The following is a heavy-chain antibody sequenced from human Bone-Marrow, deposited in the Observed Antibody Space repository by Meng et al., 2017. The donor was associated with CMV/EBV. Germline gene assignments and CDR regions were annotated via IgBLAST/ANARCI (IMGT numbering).Heavy chain of an antibody. CDR1: GFTFSSYA. Sequence: GESLKISCAASGFTFSSYAMSWVRQAPGKGLEWVSAISGSGGSTYYADSVKGRFTISRDNSKNTLYLQMNSLRAEDTAVYYCAKVPQRYCSSTSCYLSRGYYYYYYGMDVWGQGTTVTVSS. D-gene: IGHD2-2*01. CDR3: AKVPQRYCSSTSCYLSRGYYYYYYGMDV. CDR2: ISGSGGST. J-gene: IGHJ6*02. V-gene: IGHV3-23*01.